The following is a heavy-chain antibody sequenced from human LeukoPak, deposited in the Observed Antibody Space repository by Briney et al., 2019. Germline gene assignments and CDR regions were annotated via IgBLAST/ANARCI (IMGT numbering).Heavy chain of an antibody. CDR2: ISAYNGNT. CDR3: ARGYCSGGSRPLGLYWYFDL. J-gene: IGHJ2*01. D-gene: IGHD2-15*01. V-gene: IGHV1-18*01. Sequence: ASVKVSCKASGYTFTSYGISWVRQAPGQGLEWMGWISAYNGNTNYAQKLQGRVTMTTDTSTSTAYMELRSLRSDDTAVYYCARGYCSGGSRPLGLYWYFDLWGRGTLVTVSS. CDR1: GYTFTSYG.